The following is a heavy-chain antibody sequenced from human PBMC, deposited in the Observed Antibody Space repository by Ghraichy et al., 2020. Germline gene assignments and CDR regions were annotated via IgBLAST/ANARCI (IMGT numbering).Heavy chain of an antibody. CDR1: GYTFTGYY. CDR2: INPNSGGT. D-gene: IGHD1-26*01. Sequence: ASVKVSCKASGYTFTGYYMHWVRQAPGQGLEWMGWINPNSGGTNYAQKFQGWVTMTRDTSISTAYMELSRLRSDDTAVYYCARENKMIVGVPPYYYMDVWGKGTTVTVSS. CDR3: ARENKMIVGVPPYYYMDV. V-gene: IGHV1-2*04. J-gene: IGHJ6*03.